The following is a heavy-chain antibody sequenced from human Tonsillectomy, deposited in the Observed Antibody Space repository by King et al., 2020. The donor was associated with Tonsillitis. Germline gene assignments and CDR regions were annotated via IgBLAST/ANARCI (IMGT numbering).Heavy chain of an antibody. J-gene: IGHJ4*02. CDR2: IDWDDNK. CDR1: GFSLSTSGMR. V-gene: IGHV2-70*04. CDR3: ARTTYYYDSSAYYSFDY. D-gene: IGHD3-22*01. Sequence: VTLKESGPALVKPPQTLTLTCTFSGFSLSTSGMRVSWIRQPPGKALEWLARIDWDDNKFYSTSLKTRLTISKDTSKNQVVLTMTNMDPVDTATYYCARTTYYYDSSAYYSFDYWGQGTLVTVSS.